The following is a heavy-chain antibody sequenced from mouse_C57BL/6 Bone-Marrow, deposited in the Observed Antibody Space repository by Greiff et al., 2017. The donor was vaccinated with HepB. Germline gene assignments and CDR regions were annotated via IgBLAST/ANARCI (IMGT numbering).Heavy chain of an antibody. V-gene: IGHV7-1*01. J-gene: IGHJ4*01. CDR1: GFTFSDFY. CDR3: AGAVTTGDYAMDY. CDR2: SRNKANDYTT. Sequence: EVQVVESGGGLVQSGRTLRLSCATSGFTFSDFYMEWVRQAPGKGLEWIAASRNKANDYTTEYSASVKGRFIVSRDTSQSLLYLQMNALRAEDTAIYYCAGAVTTGDYAMDYWGQGTSVTVSS. D-gene: IGHD2-2*01.